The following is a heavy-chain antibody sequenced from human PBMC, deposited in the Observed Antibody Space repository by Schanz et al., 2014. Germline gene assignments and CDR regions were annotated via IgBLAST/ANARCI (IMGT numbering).Heavy chain of an antibody. CDR1: EFIFNDYY. D-gene: IGHD7-27*01. CDR3: ARENLNWEAFDI. Sequence: QVQLVGSGGCLVKPGGSLRLSCAASEFIFNDYYMNWIRQAPGKGLEWLSYISRDGTTSYYADSVKGRFTISRDNAKNSLYLEMTSLRGEDTAVYYCARENLNWEAFDIWGQGTVVTVSS. CDR2: ISRDGTTS. J-gene: IGHJ3*02. V-gene: IGHV3-11*01.